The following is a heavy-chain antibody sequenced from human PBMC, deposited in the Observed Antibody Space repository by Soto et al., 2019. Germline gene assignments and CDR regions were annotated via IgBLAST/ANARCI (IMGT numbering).Heavy chain of an antibody. CDR3: AKNYYDSSGYYPVDY. V-gene: IGHV3-30*18. J-gene: IGHJ4*02. CDR2: ISYDGSNK. D-gene: IGHD3-22*01. CDR1: GFTFSSYG. Sequence: ESGGGVVQPGRSLRLSCAASGFTFSSYGMHWVRQAPGKGLEWVAVISYDGSNKYYADSVKGRFTISRDNSKNTLYLQMNSLRAEDTAVYYCAKNYYDSSGYYPVDYWGQGTLVTVSS.